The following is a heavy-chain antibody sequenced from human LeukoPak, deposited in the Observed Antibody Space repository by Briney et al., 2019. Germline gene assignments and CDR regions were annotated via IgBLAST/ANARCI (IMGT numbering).Heavy chain of an antibody. CDR3: ARGFDSKSTYFDY. CDR2: IYISGST. Sequence: SETLSLTCTVSGGSISTYYWSWIRQPAGKGLEWIGRIYISGSTNYNPSLKSRVTMSVDTSKNQFSLRLTSVTAADTAVYYCARGFDSKSTYFDYWGQGTLVTVSS. J-gene: IGHJ4*02. D-gene: IGHD5-12*01. V-gene: IGHV4-4*07. CDR1: GGSISTYY.